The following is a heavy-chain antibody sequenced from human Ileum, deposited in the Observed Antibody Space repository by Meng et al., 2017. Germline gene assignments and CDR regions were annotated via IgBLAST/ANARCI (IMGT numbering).Heavy chain of an antibody. V-gene: IGHV1-2*06. CDR1: GYTFTGYH. CDR2: INPNSGGT. Sequence: QVHLVQSGAEVKKPGASVKVSSKASGYTFTGYHMHWVRQAPGQGLEWMGRINPNSGGTIYAQKFQGRVTMTRDTSISTGYMELSRLRSDDTAVYYCAIITAGGAWGQGTLVTVSS. D-gene: IGHD1-20*01. CDR3: AIITAGGA. J-gene: IGHJ5*02.